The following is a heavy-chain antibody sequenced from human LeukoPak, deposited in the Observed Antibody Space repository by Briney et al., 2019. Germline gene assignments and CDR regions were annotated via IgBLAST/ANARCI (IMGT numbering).Heavy chain of an antibody. V-gene: IGHV3-30*04. CDR2: ISYDGNNK. J-gene: IGHJ5*02. D-gene: IGHD6-13*01. Sequence: GRSLRLSRVGSGFTFSDYAIHWVRQAPGRGPEWVAVISYDGNNKYYGDSVKGRFTISRDNSKNTLYLQMDSLRAEETAVYYCARERIAATGMGWFDPWGQGTLVTVSS. CDR1: GFTFSDYA. CDR3: ARERIAATGMGWFDP.